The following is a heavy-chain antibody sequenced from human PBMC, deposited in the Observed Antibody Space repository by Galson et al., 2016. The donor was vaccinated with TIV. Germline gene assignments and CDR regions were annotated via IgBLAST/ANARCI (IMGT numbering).Heavy chain of an antibody. Sequence: PRLSCAASGFTFNDAWMTWIRQGPGKGLEWVGRIKSKTAGGTTDYAAAVEGRFTISRDDSENTVYLQMNSLKSDDSGVYYCTTDPYGVDVWGHGTMVTVS. CDR3: TTDPYGVDV. CDR2: IKSKTAGGTT. CDR1: GFTFNDAW. J-gene: IGHJ3*01. V-gene: IGHV3-15*01. D-gene: IGHD4/OR15-4a*01.